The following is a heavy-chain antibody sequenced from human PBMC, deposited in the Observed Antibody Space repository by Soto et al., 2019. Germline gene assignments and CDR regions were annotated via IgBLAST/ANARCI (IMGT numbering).Heavy chain of an antibody. V-gene: IGHV4-34*01. D-gene: IGHD2-21*01. CDR3: ARDKIPGLFDY. CDR1: GGSLSGYY. Sequence: SQTLSLTCAVYGGSLSGYYWTWIRQPPGTGLEWIGEINHSGSTNYNPSLKSRVTISVDTSKNQFSLKLTSVTAADTAVYYCARDKIPGLFDYLGKGNLVTVS. CDR2: INHSGST. J-gene: IGHJ4*02.